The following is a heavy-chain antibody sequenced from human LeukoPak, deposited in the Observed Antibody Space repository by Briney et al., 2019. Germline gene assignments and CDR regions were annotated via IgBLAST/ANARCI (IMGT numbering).Heavy chain of an antibody. CDR3: ATAKFCGGDCYSYYFGY. D-gene: IGHD2-21*01. J-gene: IGHJ4*02. CDR2: FDPEDGET. V-gene: IGHV1-24*01. CDR1: GYTLTELS. Sequence: EASVKVSCKVSGYTLTELSMHWVRQAPGKGLEWMGGFDPEDGETIYAQKFQGRVTMTEDTSTDTAYMELSSLRSEDTAVYYCATAKFCGGDCYSYYFGYWGQGTLVTVSS.